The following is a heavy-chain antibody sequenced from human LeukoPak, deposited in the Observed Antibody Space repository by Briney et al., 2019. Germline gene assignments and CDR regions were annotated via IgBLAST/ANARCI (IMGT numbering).Heavy chain of an antibody. D-gene: IGHD6-13*01. V-gene: IGHV4-34*01. Sequence: SETLSLTCAVYGGSFSGYYWSWIRQPPGKGLEWIGEINHSGSTNYNPSLKSRVTISVDTSKNQFSLKLSSVTAADTAVYYCARRPALIHIAAAGSNWFDPWGQGTLVTVSS. CDR3: ARRPALIHIAAAGSNWFDP. CDR2: INHSGST. J-gene: IGHJ5*02. CDR1: GGSFSGYY.